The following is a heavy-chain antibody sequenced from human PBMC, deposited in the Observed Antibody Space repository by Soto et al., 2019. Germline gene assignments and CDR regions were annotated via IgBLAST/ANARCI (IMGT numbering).Heavy chain of an antibody. J-gene: IGHJ6*03. CDR3: ARDIGDCSGGSPPSPCYYYMDV. V-gene: IGHV3-48*01. CDR2: ISSSGSII. D-gene: IGHD2-15*01. CDR1: RFTFSRYS. Sequence: PGGSLRLSCAASRFTFSRYSMNWVRQAPGKGLEWVSYISSSGSIIYYADSVKGRFTVSRDSAKNSLYLQMNSLRAEDTAVYYCARDIGDCSGGSPPSPCYYYMDVWGKGTTVTVSS.